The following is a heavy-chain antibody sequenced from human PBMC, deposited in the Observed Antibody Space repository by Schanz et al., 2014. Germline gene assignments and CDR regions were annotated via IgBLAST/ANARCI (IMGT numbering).Heavy chain of an antibody. CDR3: ARDAADFYGILTEEDY. J-gene: IGHJ4*02. CDR2: ISAYNGNT. Sequence: QIQLVQSGPEAKKPGATVKVSCKASGYIFINSGISWVRQAPGQGLEWMGWISAYNGNTKYPQKLQGRVTMTTDTSTSTAYMELRSLRSDDTAVYYCARDAADFYGILTEEDYWGQGTLVTVSS. V-gene: IGHV1-18*01. D-gene: IGHD3-9*01. CDR1: GYIFINSG.